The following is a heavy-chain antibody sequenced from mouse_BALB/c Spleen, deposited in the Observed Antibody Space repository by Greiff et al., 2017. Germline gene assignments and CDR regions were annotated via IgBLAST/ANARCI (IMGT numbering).Heavy chain of an antibody. CDR2: ISYSGST. V-gene: IGHV3-2*02. CDR1: GYSITSDYA. Sequence: EVQLHESGPGLVKPSQSLSLTCTVTGYSITSDYAWNWIRQFPGNKLEWMGYISYSGSTSYNPSLKSRISITRDTSKNQFFLQLNSVTTEDTATYYCARGGGNYYLDYWGQGTTLTVSS. CDR3: ARGGGNYYLDY. J-gene: IGHJ2*01. D-gene: IGHD2-1*01.